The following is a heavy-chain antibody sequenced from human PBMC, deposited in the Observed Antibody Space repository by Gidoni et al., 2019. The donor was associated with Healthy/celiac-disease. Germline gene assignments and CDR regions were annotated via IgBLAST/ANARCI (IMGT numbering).Heavy chain of an antibody. Sequence: EVQLVESGGGLVKPGGSLRLSCAASGFTFSNAWMNWVRQAPGKGLEWVGRIKSKTDGGTTDYAAPVKGRFTISRDDSKNTLYLQMNSLKTEDTAVYYCTSSRDSSGYLYYWGQGTLVTVSS. CDR1: GFTFSNAW. CDR3: TSSRDSSGYLYY. V-gene: IGHV3-15*07. D-gene: IGHD3-22*01. CDR2: IKSKTDGGTT. J-gene: IGHJ4*02.